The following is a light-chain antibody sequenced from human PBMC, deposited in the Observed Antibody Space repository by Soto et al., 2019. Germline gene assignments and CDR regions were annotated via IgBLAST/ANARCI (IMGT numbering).Light chain of an antibody. V-gene: IGLV1-51*01. J-gene: IGLJ1*01. CDR3: GTWDSSLSAYV. CDR2: DNN. Sequence: QSVLTRPPSVSAAPGQKVTISCSGSSSNIGNNYVSWYQHLPGTAPKLLIYDNNKRPSGIPDRFSGSKSGTSATLGITGLQTGDEADYYCGTWDSSLSAYVFGTGTKVTVL. CDR1: SSNIGNNY.